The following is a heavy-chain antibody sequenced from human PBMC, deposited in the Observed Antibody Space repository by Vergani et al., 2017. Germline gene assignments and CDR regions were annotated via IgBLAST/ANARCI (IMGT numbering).Heavy chain of an antibody. D-gene: IGHD6-19*01. CDR1: GFPFDDYT. Sequence: EVQLVESGGVVVQPGGSLRLSCAASGFPFDDYTMQWVRQAPGKGLEWVSLISWDGGSTYYADSVKGRFTISRDNSKNSLYLQMNSLRTEDTALYYCAKDRGRGWAMNFDYWGQGTLVTVSS. J-gene: IGHJ4*02. CDR3: AKDRGRGWAMNFDY. CDR2: ISWDGGST. V-gene: IGHV3-43*01.